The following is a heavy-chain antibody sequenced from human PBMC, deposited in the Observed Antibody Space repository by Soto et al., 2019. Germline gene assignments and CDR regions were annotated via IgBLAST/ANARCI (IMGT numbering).Heavy chain of an antibody. CDR2: IKQDGSDK. J-gene: IGHJ4*02. V-gene: IGHV3-7*01. D-gene: IGHD6-19*01. CDR1: GCTCGGYW. Sequence: PGVSLRLSCAASGCTCGGYWGSCVRQAPGKGLEWVANIKQDGSDKYYVDSVKGRFTISRDNAENSLYLQMTSLRAEDTAVYYCAREMAGADVYFDYWGQGPLVTVSS. CDR3: AREMAGADVYFDY.